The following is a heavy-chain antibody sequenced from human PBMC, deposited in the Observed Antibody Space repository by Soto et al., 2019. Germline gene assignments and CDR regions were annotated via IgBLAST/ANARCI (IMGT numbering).Heavy chain of an antibody. V-gene: IGHV4-34*01. D-gene: IGHD1-7*01. Sequence: PSETLSLTCAVYGGSFSGYYWSWIRQPPGKGLEWIGEINHSGSTNYNPSLKSRVTISVDTSKNQFSLKLSSVTAADTAVYYCARGCRYNWNSYNWFAPWGQGTLVTVSS. CDR3: ARGCRYNWNSYNWFAP. CDR1: GGSFSGYY. CDR2: INHSGST. J-gene: IGHJ5*02.